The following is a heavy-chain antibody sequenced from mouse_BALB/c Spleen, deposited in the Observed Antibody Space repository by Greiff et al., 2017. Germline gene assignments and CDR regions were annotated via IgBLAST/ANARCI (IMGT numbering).Heavy chain of an antibody. D-gene: IGHD1-1*01. CDR3: ARADYYGRGYAMDY. J-gene: IGHJ4*01. CDR1: GYTFTDYN. V-gene: IGHV1-18*01. Sequence: VQLQQSGPELVKPGASVKIPCKASGYTFTDYNMDWVKQSHGKSLEWIGDINPNNGGTIYNQKFKGKATLTVDKSSSTAYMELRSLTSEDTAVYYCARADYYGRGYAMDYWGQGTSVTVSS. CDR2: INPNNGGT.